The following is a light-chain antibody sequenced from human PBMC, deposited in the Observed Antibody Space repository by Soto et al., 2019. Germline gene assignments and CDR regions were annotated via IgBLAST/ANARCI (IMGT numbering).Light chain of an antibody. CDR3: QQYGSSPLP. V-gene: IGKV3-20*01. Sequence: ELVMTQSPDTLTVTPGERATLSCRASQSVSSNLAWYQQKPGQAPRLLIHEASIRATGIPARFSGSGSGTDFTLTISRLEPEDFAVYYCQQYGSSPLPFGGGGKVDIK. CDR2: EAS. J-gene: IGKJ4*01. CDR1: QSVSSN.